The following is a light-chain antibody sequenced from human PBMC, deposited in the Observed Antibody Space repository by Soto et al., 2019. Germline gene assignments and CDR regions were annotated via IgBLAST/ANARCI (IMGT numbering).Light chain of an antibody. CDR3: ISYAASDSFVV. CDR1: SSDVGGYNY. Sequence: QSALTQPPSASGSPGQSVTISCTGTSSDVGGYNYVSCYQHHPDKAPKLIIYEVYKRPSGVPDRFSGSKSGNTASLTVSGLQAEDEAEYYCISYAASDSFVVFGGGTKLTVL. CDR2: EVY. J-gene: IGLJ2*01. V-gene: IGLV2-8*01.